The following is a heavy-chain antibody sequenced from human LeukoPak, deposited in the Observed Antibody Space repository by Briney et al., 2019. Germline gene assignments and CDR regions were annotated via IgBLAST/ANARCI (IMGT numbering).Heavy chain of an antibody. Sequence: GRSLRLSCAASGFTFDDYAMHWVRQAPGKGLEWVSGISWNSGSICYADSVKGRFTISRDNAKNSLYLQMNSLGAEDTAVYYCAGGEYYYGSGSYSAPNYYYYMDVWGKGTTVTISS. CDR2: ISWNSGSI. CDR1: GFTFDDYA. CDR3: AGGEYYYGSGSYSAPNYYYYMDV. D-gene: IGHD3-10*01. V-gene: IGHV3-9*01. J-gene: IGHJ6*03.